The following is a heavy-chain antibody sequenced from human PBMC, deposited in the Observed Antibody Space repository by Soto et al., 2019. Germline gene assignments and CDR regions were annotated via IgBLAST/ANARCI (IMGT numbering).Heavy chain of an antibody. V-gene: IGHV1-69*01. D-gene: IGHD1-20*01. CDR3: ASLNNWSSGDGRIDV. CDR1: GGTFNTYT. CDR2: IMPLYAKP. Sequence: QVQLVQSGAEVNKPGSSVKVSCKASGGTFNTYTISWVRQVPGQGLEWMGGIMPLYAKPTYAQTFRGRLMIAADEHTNTVYMELSSLRSEDTALYYCASLNNWSSGDGRIDVWGRGTAVSVSS. J-gene: IGHJ6*02.